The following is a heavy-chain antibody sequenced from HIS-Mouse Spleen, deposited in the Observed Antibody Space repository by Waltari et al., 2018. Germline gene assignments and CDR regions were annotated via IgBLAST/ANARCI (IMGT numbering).Heavy chain of an antibody. J-gene: IGHJ3*02. CDR3: ARDLELDAFDI. CDR2: INSDGGST. D-gene: IGHD1-1*01. CDR1: GFTFSRYW. V-gene: IGHV3-74*01. Sequence: EVQLVESGGGLVQPGGSLRLSCAASGFTFSRYWIHWVRQAPGKGLVWVSRINSDGGSTSYADSVKGRFTISRDNAKNTLYLQMNSLRAEDTAVYYCARDLELDAFDIWGQGTMVTVSS.